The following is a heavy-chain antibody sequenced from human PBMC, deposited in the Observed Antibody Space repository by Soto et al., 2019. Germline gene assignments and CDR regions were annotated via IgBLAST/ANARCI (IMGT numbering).Heavy chain of an antibody. D-gene: IGHD1-7*01. J-gene: IGHJ4*02. CDR1: GYTFTGYY. CDR3: ARDGSGTTGGDY. Sequence: AAVKVSCKASGYTFTGYYMHWVRQAPGQGLEWMGWINPNSGGTNYAQKFQGRVTMTRDTSISTAYMELGRLRSDDTAVYYCARDGSGTTGGDYWGQGTLVTVSS. V-gene: IGHV1-2*02. CDR2: INPNSGGT.